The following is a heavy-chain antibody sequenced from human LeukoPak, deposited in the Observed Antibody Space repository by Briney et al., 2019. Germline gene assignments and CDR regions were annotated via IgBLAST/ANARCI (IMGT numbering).Heavy chain of an antibody. CDR3: AKRAVTTAAYLWFDP. V-gene: IGHV4-59*08. CDR1: GGSISSNY. CDR2: IYSSGST. J-gene: IGHJ5*02. Sequence: SETLSLTCTVSGGSISSNYWGWIRQPPGKGLERLGYIYSSGSTTYNPSLESRLTISIDTSKNHFSLKLSSVTAADTAVYYCAKRAVTTAAYLWFDPWGQGTLVTVSS. D-gene: IGHD2-2*01.